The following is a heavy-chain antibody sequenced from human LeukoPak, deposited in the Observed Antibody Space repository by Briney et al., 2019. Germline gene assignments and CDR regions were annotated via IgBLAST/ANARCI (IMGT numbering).Heavy chain of an antibody. Sequence: ASVKVSCKASGYTFTGYYMHWVRQAPGQGVEWMGWINPNSGGTNYAQKFQGRVTMTRDTSISTAYMELSRLRSDDTAVYYCAREEDGDCYFDLWGRGTLVTVSS. CDR2: INPNSGGT. D-gene: IGHD2-8*01. J-gene: IGHJ2*01. CDR1: GYTFTGYY. V-gene: IGHV1-2*02. CDR3: AREEDGDCYFDL.